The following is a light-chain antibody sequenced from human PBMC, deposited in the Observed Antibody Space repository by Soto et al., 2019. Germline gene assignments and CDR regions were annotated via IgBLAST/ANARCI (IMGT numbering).Light chain of an antibody. CDR1: QSISGNY. CDR3: QQYGSSVT. V-gene: IGKV3-20*01. Sequence: EIVLTQSPGTLSLSPGERSTLSCMASQSISGNYLAWYQQKPGQAPRLLIYGASNRATGIPERFSGSGSGTDFTLTIGRLEPQDSAMYYCQQYGSSVTFGQGTRLEVK. J-gene: IGKJ5*01. CDR2: GAS.